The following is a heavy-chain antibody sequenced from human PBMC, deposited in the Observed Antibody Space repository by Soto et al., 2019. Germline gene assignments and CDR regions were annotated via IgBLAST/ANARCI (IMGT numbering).Heavy chain of an antibody. Sequence: PSETLSLTCTVSGGSINNYYWSWIRQPAGKGLEWIGRIDTSGSTNYNPSLKSRVTMSVDTSKSQFSLKLSSVTAADTAVYYCARGLGGYDQLFDYWGQGTLVTVSS. J-gene: IGHJ4*02. D-gene: IGHD5-12*01. CDR1: GGSINNYY. V-gene: IGHV4-4*07. CDR2: IDTSGST. CDR3: ARGLGGYDQLFDY.